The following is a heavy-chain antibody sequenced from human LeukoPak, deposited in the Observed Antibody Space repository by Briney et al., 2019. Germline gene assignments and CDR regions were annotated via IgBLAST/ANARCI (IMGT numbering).Heavy chain of an antibody. Sequence: SETLSLTCRVSGGSISNNNYNWGWIRQPPGKGLEWIGNIYYSGSTYYNPSLKSRVTISVDTSKNQFSLKLSSVTAADTAVYYCARDLRGMHYDILTGYYGRWFDPWGQGTLVTVSS. CDR3: ARDLRGMHYDILTGYYGRWFDP. CDR2: IYYSGST. CDR1: GGSISNNNYN. J-gene: IGHJ5*02. D-gene: IGHD3-9*01. V-gene: IGHV4-39*07.